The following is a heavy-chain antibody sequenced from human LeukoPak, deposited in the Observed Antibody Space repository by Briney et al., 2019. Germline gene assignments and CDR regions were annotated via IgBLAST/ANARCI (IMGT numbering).Heavy chain of an antibody. CDR1: GFTFSSYS. D-gene: IGHD3-10*01. Sequence: GGSLRLSCAASGFTFSSYSMNWVRQAPGKGLEWVSYISSSSSTIYYADSVKGRFTISGDNAKNSLYLQMNSLRAEDTAAYYCARETTTMVRGSFDYWGQGTLVTVSS. J-gene: IGHJ4*02. CDR2: ISSSSSTI. CDR3: ARETTTMVRGSFDY. V-gene: IGHV3-48*04.